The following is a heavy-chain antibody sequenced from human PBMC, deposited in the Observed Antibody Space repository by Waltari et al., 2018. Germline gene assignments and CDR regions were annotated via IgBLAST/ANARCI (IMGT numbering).Heavy chain of an antibody. CDR3: ARGLPIVLVVYASYGMDV. CDR1: GGTFSSYA. D-gene: IGHD2-8*02. CDR2: IIPIFGTA. V-gene: IGHV1-69*13. Sequence: QVQLVQSGAEVKKPGSSVKVSCKASGGTFSSYAISWVRQAPGQGLEWMGGIIPIFGTANYEQKFQGRVTITADESTSTAYMELSSLRSEDTAVYYCARGLPIVLVVYASYGMDVWGQGTTVTVSS. J-gene: IGHJ6*02.